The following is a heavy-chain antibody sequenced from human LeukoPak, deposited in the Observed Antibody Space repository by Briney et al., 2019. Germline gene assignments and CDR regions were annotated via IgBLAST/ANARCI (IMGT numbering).Heavy chain of an antibody. CDR2: IWYDGSSK. V-gene: IGHV3-33*01. J-gene: IGHJ6*03. Sequence: GGSLRLSCAASGFDFSSYPMHWVRQAPGKGLEWVALIWYDGSSKYYADSVKGRFTISRDNSKNTVYLQMDSLRAEDTAVYYCARLMSEAARYYYYYYMDVWGKGTTVTVSS. D-gene: IGHD6-25*01. CDR1: GFDFSSYP. CDR3: ARLMSEAARYYYYYYMDV.